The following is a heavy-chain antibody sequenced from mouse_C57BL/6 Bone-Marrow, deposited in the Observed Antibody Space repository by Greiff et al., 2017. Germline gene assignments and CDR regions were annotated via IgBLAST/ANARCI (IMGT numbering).Heavy chain of an antibody. D-gene: IGHD2-2*01. CDR3: ASGVTTAYYFDY. Sequence: QVQLQQPGTELVKPGASVKLSCKASGYTFTSYWMHWVKQRPGQGLEWIGNINPSNGGTNYNQKFKSKATLTVDKSSSTAYMQLSSLTSEDSAVYYCASGVTTAYYFDYWGQGTTLTVSS. CDR2: INPSNGGT. CDR1: GYTFTSYW. J-gene: IGHJ2*01. V-gene: IGHV1-53*01.